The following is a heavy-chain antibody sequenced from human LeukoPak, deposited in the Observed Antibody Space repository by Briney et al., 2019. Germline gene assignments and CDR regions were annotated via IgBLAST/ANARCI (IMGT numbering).Heavy chain of an antibody. J-gene: IGHJ4*02. D-gene: IGHD5-12*01. CDR1: GFTFSSYA. CDR2: ISYDGSNK. CDR3: ARGEATSGSGYDYLDY. Sequence: PGRSLRLSCAASGFTFSSYAMHWVRQAPGKGLEWVAVISYDGSNKYYADSVKGRFTISRDNSKNTLYLQMNSLRAEDKAVYYCARGEATSGSGYDYLDYWGQGTLVTVSS. V-gene: IGHV3-30*04.